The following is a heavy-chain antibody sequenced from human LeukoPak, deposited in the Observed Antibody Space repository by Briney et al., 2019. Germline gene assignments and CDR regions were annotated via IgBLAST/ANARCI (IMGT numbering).Heavy chain of an antibody. Sequence: ASVKVSCKASGYTFTGSYIHWVRQAPGQGLERMGRLSTNNGATNYAQKFQGRVTMTRDTSITTAYMELTRLTSDDTAVYYCARGGQPPGWGQGTLVTVSS. D-gene: IGHD5-12*01. V-gene: IGHV1-2*06. CDR3: ARGGQPPG. J-gene: IGHJ4*02. CDR2: LSTNNGAT. CDR1: GYTFTGSY.